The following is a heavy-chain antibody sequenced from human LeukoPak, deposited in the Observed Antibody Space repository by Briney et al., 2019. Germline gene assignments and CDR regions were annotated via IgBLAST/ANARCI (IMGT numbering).Heavy chain of an antibody. D-gene: IGHD6-19*01. V-gene: IGHV4-39*01. Sequence: SETLSLTCTVSGGSLSSSSYYWGWIRQPPGKGLEWLGSIYYSGSTYYNPSLKSRVTISVDTSKNQFSLKLSSVTAADTAVYYCARLDAYSSGWYEALYYFDYWGQGTLVTVSS. CDR3: ARLDAYSSGWYEALYYFDY. J-gene: IGHJ4*02. CDR2: IYYSGST. CDR1: GGSLSSSSYY.